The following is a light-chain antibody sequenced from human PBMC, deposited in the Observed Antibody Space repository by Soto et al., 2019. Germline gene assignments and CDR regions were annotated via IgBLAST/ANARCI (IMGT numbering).Light chain of an antibody. J-gene: IGKJ3*01. CDR3: QQYGSSPVT. CDR2: GAS. Sequence: EIVLTQSPGTLSLSPGERATLSCRASQSVSSSYLAWYQQKPGQPPRLLIYGASSRATGIPDRFSGSGSGTDFTLTISRLEPEDFAVYYCQQYGSSPVTFGAGTKVDIK. V-gene: IGKV3-20*01. CDR1: QSVSSSY.